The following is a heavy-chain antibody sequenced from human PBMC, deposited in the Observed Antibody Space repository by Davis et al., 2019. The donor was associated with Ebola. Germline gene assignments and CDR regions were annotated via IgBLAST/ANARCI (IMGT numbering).Heavy chain of an antibody. CDR2: LSAYNANT. Sequence: SVPVSCLPSLYTLTRHGISCVRPPPGQALEGLGRLSAYNANTNYPQKLQGGVTMTTDTPTRTAYMELRSLTSDETAVYYGARDRFPFMVFGFWGQGTLVTVSS. V-gene: IGHV1-18*04. J-gene: IGHJ4*02. CDR3: ARDRFPFMVFGF. CDR1: LYTLTRHG. D-gene: IGHD3-10*01.